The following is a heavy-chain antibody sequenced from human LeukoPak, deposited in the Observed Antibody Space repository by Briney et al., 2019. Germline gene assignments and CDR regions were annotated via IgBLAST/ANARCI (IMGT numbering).Heavy chain of an antibody. D-gene: IGHD7-27*01. V-gene: IGHV3-30*02. Sequence: GGSLRLSCARSGFSFHNYDMHWVRRAPGKGLEGVAFIQYDGSNKYYADSVKGRFTISRDNAKNSLYLQMNSLRAEDTAVYYCARSKLGIDRAFDIWGQGTMVTVSS. CDR3: ARSKLGIDRAFDI. J-gene: IGHJ3*02. CDR1: GFSFHNYD. CDR2: IQYDGSNK.